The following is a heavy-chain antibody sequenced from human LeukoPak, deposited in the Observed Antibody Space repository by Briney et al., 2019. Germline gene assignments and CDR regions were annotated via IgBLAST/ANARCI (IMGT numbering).Heavy chain of an antibody. Sequence: GGSLRLSCAASGFTFDDYAMHWVRQAPGKGLEWVSGISWNSGSIGYADSVKGRFTISRDNAKNSLYLQMNSLRAEDMALYYCAKSRFVTMVRGVIGFGYFDYWGQGTLVTVSP. CDR1: GFTFDDYA. CDR3: AKSRFVTMVRGVIGFGYFDY. J-gene: IGHJ4*02. D-gene: IGHD3-10*01. CDR2: ISWNSGSI. V-gene: IGHV3-9*03.